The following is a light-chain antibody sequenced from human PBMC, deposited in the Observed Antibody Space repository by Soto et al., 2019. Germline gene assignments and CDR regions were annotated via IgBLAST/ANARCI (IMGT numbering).Light chain of an antibody. CDR3: CSYAGSDTMI. V-gene: IGLV2-23*01. CDR2: EAS. CDR1: SSNVGSYNL. Sequence: QSVLTQPAYVSGSPGQSITISCTGTSSNVGSYNLVSWYQQNPGEAPKLMISEASKRHSGVSNRFSGSKSGNTASLTISGLQAEDEADYDCCSYAGSDTMIFGGGTKVTVL. J-gene: IGLJ2*01.